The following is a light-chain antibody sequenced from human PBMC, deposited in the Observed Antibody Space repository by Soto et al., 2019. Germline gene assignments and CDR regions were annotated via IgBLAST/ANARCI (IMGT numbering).Light chain of an antibody. CDR1: QGISNY. CDR2: AAA. Sequence: DVQLTQSPSFLSSSAGNRVTITCQASQGISNYLAWYQQKPGKAPKLLIYAAATLQSGVSSRFRGSGSGTVFTPTISSLQPEDFATYYCQQLNTYPLTFGGGTKVDIK. J-gene: IGKJ4*01. V-gene: IGKV1-9*01. CDR3: QQLNTYPLT.